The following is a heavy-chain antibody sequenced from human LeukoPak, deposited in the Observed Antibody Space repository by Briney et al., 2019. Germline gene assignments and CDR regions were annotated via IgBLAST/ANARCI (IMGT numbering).Heavy chain of an antibody. CDR2: ISGNGDNT. J-gene: IGHJ6*03. Sequence: ASVKVSCKASGYAFTNYGLSWVRQAPGHGLEWMGWISGNGDNTKYVEEFQGRVTMTIDTSASTVYMELRGLRSDDTAVYYCARGSKGYPIFGAPNYYYMDVWGKGTTVTVSS. D-gene: IGHD3-3*01. CDR1: GYAFTNYG. CDR3: ARGSKGYPIFGAPNYYYMDV. V-gene: IGHV1-18*01.